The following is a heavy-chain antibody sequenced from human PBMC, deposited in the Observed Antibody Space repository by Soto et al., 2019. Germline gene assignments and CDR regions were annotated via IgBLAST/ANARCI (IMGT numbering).Heavy chain of an antibody. Sequence: SETLSLTCTVSGGSINTGYWTWIRQPPEKGLEWIGYIYYSGSINYNPSLNSRVTISVDTSKNQFSLKLNSVTAADTAVYYCARANSGYYYGSFDYWGQGTLVTVSS. J-gene: IGHJ4*02. V-gene: IGHV4-59*01. CDR2: IYYSGSI. D-gene: IGHD3-22*01. CDR3: ARANSGYYYGSFDY. CDR1: GGSINTGY.